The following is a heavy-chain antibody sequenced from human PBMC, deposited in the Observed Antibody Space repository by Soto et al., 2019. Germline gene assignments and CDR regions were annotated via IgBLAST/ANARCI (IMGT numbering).Heavy chain of an antibody. D-gene: IGHD6-19*01. CDR2: MNPNSGNT. J-gene: IGHJ6*03. V-gene: IGHV1-8*01. CDR1: GYTFTSYD. Sequence: GASVKVSCKASGYTFTSYDINLLRHSHGQWLECMLWMNPNSGNTGYAQKFQGRVTMTRNTSISTAYMELSSLRSEDTAVYYCARAQRVAVAGTYYYYYYMEVWGKGTTVTVSS. CDR3: ARAQRVAVAGTYYYYYYMEV.